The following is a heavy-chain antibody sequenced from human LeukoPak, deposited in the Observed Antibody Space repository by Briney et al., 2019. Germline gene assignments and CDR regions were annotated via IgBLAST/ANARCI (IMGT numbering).Heavy chain of an antibody. CDR1: GFTVSSNY. CDR3: ARVAIGDYFDY. J-gene: IGHJ4*02. CDR2: IYSGGST. V-gene: IGHV3-53*01. Sequence: PGGSLRLSCEASGFTVSSNYMSWVRQAPGKGLEWVSVIYSGGSTYYADSVKGRFTISRDNSKNTLYLQMNSLRAEDTAVYYCARVAIGDYFDYWGQGTLVTVSS. D-gene: IGHD3-10*01.